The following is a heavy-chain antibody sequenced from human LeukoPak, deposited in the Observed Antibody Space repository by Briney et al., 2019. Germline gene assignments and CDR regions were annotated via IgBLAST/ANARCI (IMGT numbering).Heavy chain of an antibody. D-gene: IGHD6-19*01. CDR2: IYYSGST. Sequence: SETLSLTCTVSGGSISSYYWSWIRQPPGKGLEWIGSIYYSGSTYYNPSLKSRVTISVDTSKNQFSLKLSSVTAADTAVYYCASGYSSFNWFDPWGQGTLVTVSS. CDR3: ASGYSSFNWFDP. V-gene: IGHV4-59*12. J-gene: IGHJ5*02. CDR1: GGSISSYY.